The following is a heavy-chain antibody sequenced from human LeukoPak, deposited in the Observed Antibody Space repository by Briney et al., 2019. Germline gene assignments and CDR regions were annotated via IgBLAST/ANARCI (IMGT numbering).Heavy chain of an antibody. CDR3: ARLGTGYSLSY. CDR1: GYSFTAYS. D-gene: IGHD5-18*01. J-gene: IGHJ4*02. CDR2: IHPHSGGT. V-gene: IGHV1-2*02. Sequence: ASVKVSCKASGYSFTAYSLVWVRQAPGQGLEWMGWIHPHSGGTAYGKTFQGRVTMTRDTSISTAYMELNSLGSDDAAVYYCARLGTGYSLSYWGQGTLVTVSS.